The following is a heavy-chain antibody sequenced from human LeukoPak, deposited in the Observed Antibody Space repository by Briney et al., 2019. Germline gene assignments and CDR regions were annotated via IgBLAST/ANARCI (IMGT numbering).Heavy chain of an antibody. CDR2: IYTSGST. J-gene: IGHJ3*02. CDR3: ARDGGYFLAAFDI. CDR1: GGSFSRDSYY. Sequence: SQTLSLTCTVSGGSFSRDSYYWSWIRQPAGKGLEWIGRIYTSGSTNYNPSLKSRVTMSVDTSKNQFSLKLSSVTAADTAVYYCARDGGYFLAAFDIWGQGTMVTVSS. D-gene: IGHD3-22*01. V-gene: IGHV4-61*02.